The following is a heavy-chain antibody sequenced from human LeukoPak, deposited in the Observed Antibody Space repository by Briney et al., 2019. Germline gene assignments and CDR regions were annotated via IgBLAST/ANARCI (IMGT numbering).Heavy chain of an antibody. CDR1: GGSISSSSYY. D-gene: IGHD5-24*01. CDR3: ARDPGDGYNFIGY. J-gene: IGHJ4*02. Sequence: TSETLSLTCTVSGGSISSSSYYWSWIRQPAGKGLEWIGRIYTSGSTNYNPSLKSRVTMSVDTSKSQFSLKLSSVTAADTAVYYCARDPGDGYNFIGYWGQGTLVTVSS. V-gene: IGHV4-61*02. CDR2: IYTSGST.